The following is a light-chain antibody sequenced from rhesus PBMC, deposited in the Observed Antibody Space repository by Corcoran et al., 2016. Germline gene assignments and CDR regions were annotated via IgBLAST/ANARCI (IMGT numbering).Light chain of an antibody. CDR2: AAT. Sequence: DIQMTQSPSSLSASVGDKVTITCRASQGISSWLAWYQQKPGKAPKLLFYAATSWQSGVPSRFSGSGSGTDYTLTISSLQPEDFATYYCQQGYNTPFTFGPGTKLDIK. CDR3: QQGYNTPFT. CDR1: QGISSW. V-gene: IGKV1-18*01. J-gene: IGKJ3*01.